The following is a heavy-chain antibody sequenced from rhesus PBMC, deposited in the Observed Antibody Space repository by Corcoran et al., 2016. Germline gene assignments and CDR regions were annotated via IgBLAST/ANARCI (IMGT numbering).Heavy chain of an antibody. V-gene: IGHV4S7*01. Sequence: QLQLQESGPGLVKPSETLSLTCAVSGGSLSRGYGWRWIRQPPGTGLEWIGNICGSIGSTYYNPSLKSRVTISTDTSKNQFSLKLSSVTAADTAVYYCARVGVLGIGGLDAWGQGVVVTVSS. CDR2: ICGSIGST. CDR3: ARVGVLGIGGLDA. J-gene: IGHJ6*01. D-gene: IGHD5-42*01. CDR1: GGSLSRGYG.